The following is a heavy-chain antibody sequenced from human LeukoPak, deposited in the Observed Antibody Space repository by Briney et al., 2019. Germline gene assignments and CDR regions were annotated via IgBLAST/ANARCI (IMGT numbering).Heavy chain of an antibody. V-gene: IGHV3-21*01. D-gene: IGHD4-23*01. Sequence: GGSLRLSCVASGFTFSSYTMNWVRQAPGRGLEWVSSISSGSHYIEYADSVRGRFTISRDNAENSLHLHMSSLRAEDTAVYYCATPPLVTWFDPWGQGTLVTVSS. J-gene: IGHJ5*02. CDR1: GFTFSSYT. CDR2: ISSGSHYI. CDR3: ATPPLVTWFDP.